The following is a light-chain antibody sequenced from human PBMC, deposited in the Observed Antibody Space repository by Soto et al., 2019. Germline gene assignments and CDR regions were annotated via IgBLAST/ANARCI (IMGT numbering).Light chain of an antibody. CDR1: QSVRSNY. Sequence: EIVLTQSPGTLSLSPGERATLSCRASQSVRSNYLAWYQQKPGQAPRLLIYGTSSRAAGIPDRFSGSGSGTDFTLTISRREPEDFAVYDCQQYGSSRPTFGQGTKVDIK. CDR2: GTS. V-gene: IGKV3-20*01. CDR3: QQYGSSRPT. J-gene: IGKJ1*01.